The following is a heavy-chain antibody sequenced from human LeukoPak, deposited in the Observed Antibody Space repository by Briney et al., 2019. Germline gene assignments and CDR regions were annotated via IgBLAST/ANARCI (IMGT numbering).Heavy chain of an antibody. J-gene: IGHJ5*02. CDR1: GLTVSSNY. V-gene: IGHV3-66*02. CDR2: MYTGGTT. Sequence: GGSLRLSCAASGLTVSSNYMSWVRQAPGKGLEWVSVMYTGGTTNYADSVKGRFTISRDNSKNTLYLQMNSLRTEDTAVYYCARVTMIWGFGGNWFDPWGQGTLVTVSS. CDR3: ARVTMIWGFGGNWFDP. D-gene: IGHD3-16*01.